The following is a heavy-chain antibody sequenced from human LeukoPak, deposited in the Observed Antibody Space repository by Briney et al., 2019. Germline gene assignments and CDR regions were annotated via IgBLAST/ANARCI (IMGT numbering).Heavy chain of an antibody. CDR1: GFNFTSYA. J-gene: IGHJ4*02. Sequence: GGSLRLSCVASGFNFTSYAMSWVRQAPGKGLEWVSAISGSGGSTYYADSVKGRFTISRDNSKNTLYLQMNSLRAEDTAVYYCAKAYSSGWYRGGFYWGQGTLVTVSS. CDR3: AKAYSSGWYRGGFY. D-gene: IGHD6-19*01. CDR2: ISGSGGST. V-gene: IGHV3-23*01.